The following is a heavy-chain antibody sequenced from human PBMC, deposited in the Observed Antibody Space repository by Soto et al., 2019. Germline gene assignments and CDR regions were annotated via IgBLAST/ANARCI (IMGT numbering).Heavy chain of an antibody. CDR1: GLTFSSYA. CDR3: AKEGSYSSPYYYYGMDV. D-gene: IGHD4-4*01. J-gene: IGHJ6*02. V-gene: IGHV3-23*01. Sequence: PGGSLRLSCAASGLTFSSYAMSWVRQAPGKGLEWVSAISGSGGSTYYADSVKGRFTISRDNSKNTLYLQMNSLRAEDTAVYYCAKEGSYSSPYYYYGMDVWAQGTTVTVSS. CDR2: ISGSGGST.